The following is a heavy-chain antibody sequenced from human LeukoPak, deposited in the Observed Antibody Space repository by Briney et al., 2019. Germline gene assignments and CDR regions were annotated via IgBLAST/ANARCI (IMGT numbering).Heavy chain of an antibody. CDR3: TTPTSFYTFDY. Sequence: GGSLRLSCATSGFTFSTAWMSWVRQAPGKGLEWVGRIKSNTDGGTTEYAAPVKGRFIISRDDSKNTLYLQMNSLKAEDTAVYYCTTPTSFYTFDYWGQGTLVTVSS. CDR2: IKSNTDGGTT. CDR1: GFTFSTAW. D-gene: IGHD3-10*01. V-gene: IGHV3-15*01. J-gene: IGHJ4*02.